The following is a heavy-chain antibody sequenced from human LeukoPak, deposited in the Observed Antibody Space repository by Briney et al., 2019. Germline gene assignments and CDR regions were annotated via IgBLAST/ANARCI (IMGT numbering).Heavy chain of an antibody. CDR3: ARHADSGFGELAFDY. CDR1: GGSISSYY. J-gene: IGHJ4*02. Sequence: PSETLSLTCTVSGGSISSYYWSWIRQPPGKGLEWIGYIYYSGSTKYNPSLKSRVTISVDTSKNQFSLKLSSVTAADTAVYYCARHADSGFGELAFDYWGQGTLVTVSS. V-gene: IGHV4-59*08. CDR2: IYYSGST. D-gene: IGHD3-10*01.